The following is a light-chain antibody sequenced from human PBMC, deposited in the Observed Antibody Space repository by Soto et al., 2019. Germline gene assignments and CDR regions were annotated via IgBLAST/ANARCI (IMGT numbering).Light chain of an antibody. CDR3: SLYAGTHIV. Sequence: QSVLTQPPSASGSPGQSVAISCTGTSSDVGAYDYVSWYQQHPGKAPKLLIYDVNKRPSGVPDRFSGSKSGNTASLTVSGLQAEDEADYYCSLYAGTHIVFGTGTKVTVL. J-gene: IGLJ1*01. CDR2: DVN. CDR1: SSDVGAYDY. V-gene: IGLV2-8*01.